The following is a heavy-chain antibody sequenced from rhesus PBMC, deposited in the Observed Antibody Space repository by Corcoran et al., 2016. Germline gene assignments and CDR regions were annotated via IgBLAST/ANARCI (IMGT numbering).Heavy chain of an antibody. CDR1: GFTFSSYG. V-gene: IGHV3S16*01. D-gene: IGHD3-9*01. J-gene: IGHJ4*01. CDR2: FSSVISYI. CDR3: TSTNMILDYFDY. Sequence: EVQLVESGGGLVQPGGSLRLSCAASGFTFSSYGMCWVRQAPGNGLEWVSTFSSVISYICDANSVKGRFTISRDNAKNSLSQQMNSLRAEDTAVYYCTSTNMILDYFDYWGQGVLVTVSS.